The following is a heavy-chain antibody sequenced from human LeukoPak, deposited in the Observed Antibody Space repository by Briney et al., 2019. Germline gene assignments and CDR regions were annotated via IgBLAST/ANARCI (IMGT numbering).Heavy chain of an antibody. J-gene: IGHJ4*02. CDR3: ARDGYSSGWFSDFDY. Sequence: GGSLRLSCAASGFTFSSYAMHWVRQAPGKGLEWVAVISYDGSNKYYADSVKGRFTISRDNSKNTLYLQMNSLRAEDTAVYYCARDGYSSGWFSDFDYWGQGTLVTVSS. CDR1: GFTFSSYA. CDR2: ISYDGSNK. V-gene: IGHV3-30-3*01. D-gene: IGHD6-19*01.